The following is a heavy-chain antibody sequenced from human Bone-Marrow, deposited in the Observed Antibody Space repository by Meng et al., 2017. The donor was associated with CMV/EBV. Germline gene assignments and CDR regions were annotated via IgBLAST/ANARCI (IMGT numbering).Heavy chain of an antibody. CDR3: ATQRDSSSWYEVSYYYYGMDV. Sequence: SVKVSCKASGYTLTSYAISWVRQAPGQGLEWMGGIIPIFGTANYAQKFQGRVTITTDESTSTAYMELSSLRSEDTDVYYCATQRDSSSWYEVSYYYYGMDVWGQGTTVIVSS. CDR1: GYTLTSYA. D-gene: IGHD6-13*01. J-gene: IGHJ6*02. CDR2: IIPIFGTA. V-gene: IGHV1-69*05.